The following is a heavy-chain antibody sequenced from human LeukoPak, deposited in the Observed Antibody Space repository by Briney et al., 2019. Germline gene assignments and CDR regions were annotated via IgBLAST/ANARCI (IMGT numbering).Heavy chain of an antibody. D-gene: IGHD3-9*01. CDR1: GFTFSSYA. Sequence: GGSLRLSCAASGFTFSSYAMSWVRQAPGKGLEWVTAISGSGGSTYYADSVKGRFTISRDNSKNTLYLQMNSLRAEDTAVYYCAKGDILTGYPTEYFQHWGQGTLVTVSS. CDR3: AKGDILTGYPTEYFQH. V-gene: IGHV3-23*01. CDR2: ISGSGGST. J-gene: IGHJ1*01.